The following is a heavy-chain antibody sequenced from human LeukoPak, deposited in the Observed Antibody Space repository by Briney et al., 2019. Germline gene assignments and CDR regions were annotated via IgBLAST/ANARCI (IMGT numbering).Heavy chain of an antibody. CDR1: GYTFTSYY. V-gene: IGHV1-46*01. D-gene: IGHD5/OR15-5a*01. CDR2: INPSGGST. J-gene: IGHJ3*02. CDR3: ARGDHVRIYAESAFDI. Sequence: ASVKVSCKAPGYTFTSYYMHWVRQAPGQGLEWMGIINPSGGSTSYAQKFRGRVTMTRDTSTSTVYMELSSLRSEDTAVYYCARGDHVRIYAESAFDIWGQGTMVSVSS.